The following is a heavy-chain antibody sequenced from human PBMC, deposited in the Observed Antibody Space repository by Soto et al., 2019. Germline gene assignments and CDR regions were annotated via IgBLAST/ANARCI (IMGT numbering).Heavy chain of an antibody. D-gene: IGHD3-22*01. CDR1: GYSFTSYW. CDR2: IYPGDSDT. CDR3: ARVVEYYYDSSGYRDAFDI. J-gene: IGHJ3*02. V-gene: IGHV5-51*03. Sequence: EVQLVQSGAEVKKPGESLKISCKGSGYSFTSYWIGWVRQMPGKGLEWMGIIYPGDSDTRYSPSFQGQVTISADKSISTAYLQWSSLKASDTAMYYCARVVEYYYDSSGYRDAFDIWGQGTMVTVSS.